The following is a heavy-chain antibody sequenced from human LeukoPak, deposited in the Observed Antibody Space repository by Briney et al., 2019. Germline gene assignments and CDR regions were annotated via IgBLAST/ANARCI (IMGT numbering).Heavy chain of an antibody. CDR3: ARSRARITMVRGRINWFDP. CDR1: GGSISSYY. J-gene: IGHJ5*02. D-gene: IGHD3-10*01. Sequence: PSETLSLTCTVSGGSISSYYWSWIRQPPGKGLEWIGYIHYSGSTNYNPSLKSRVTISVDTSKNQFSLKLSSVTAADTAVYYCARSRARITMVRGRINWFDPWGQGTLVTVSS. CDR2: IHYSGST. V-gene: IGHV4-59*01.